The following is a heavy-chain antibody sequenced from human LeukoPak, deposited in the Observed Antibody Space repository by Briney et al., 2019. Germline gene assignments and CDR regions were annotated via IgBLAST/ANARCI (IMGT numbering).Heavy chain of an antibody. CDR1: AYTFTDYY. CDR3: ARVEYYYVRDAFDI. Sequence: GASVKVSCKASAYTFTDYYVHWVRQAPGQGLEWMGWINPNSGGTNYAQKFQGRVTMTRDMSISTAYMELSRLRSDDTAVYYCARVEYYYVRDAFDIWGQGTMVTVSS. D-gene: IGHD3-10*02. J-gene: IGHJ3*02. CDR2: INPNSGGT. V-gene: IGHV1-2*02.